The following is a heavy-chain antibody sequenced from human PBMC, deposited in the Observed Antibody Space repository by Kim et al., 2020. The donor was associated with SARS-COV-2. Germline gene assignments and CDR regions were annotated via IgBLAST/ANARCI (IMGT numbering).Heavy chain of an antibody. D-gene: IGHD6-19*01. J-gene: IGHJ4*02. V-gene: IGHV5-10-1*01. CDR2: DSYT. Sequence: DSYTNYSPSFQGHVTISADKSISTAYLQWSSLKASDTAMYYCARSSEGPDYWGQGTLVTVSS. CDR3: ARSSEGPDY.